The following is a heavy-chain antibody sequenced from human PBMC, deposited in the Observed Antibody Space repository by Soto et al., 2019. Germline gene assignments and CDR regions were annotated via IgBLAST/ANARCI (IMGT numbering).Heavy chain of an antibody. CDR2: INAGNGNT. CDR3: ARYYYDSSGYWIWALNYYGMDV. J-gene: IGHJ6*02. CDR1: GYTFTSYA. V-gene: IGHV1-3*01. D-gene: IGHD3-22*01. Sequence: GASVKVSCKASGYTFTSYAMHWVRQAPGQRLEWMGWINAGNGNTKYSQKFQGRVTITRDTSASTAYMELSSLRSEDTAVYYCARYYYDSSGYWIWALNYYGMDVWGQGTMVTVSS.